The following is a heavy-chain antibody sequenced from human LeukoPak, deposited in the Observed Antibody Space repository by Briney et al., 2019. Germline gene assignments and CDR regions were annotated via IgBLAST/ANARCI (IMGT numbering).Heavy chain of an antibody. Sequence: ASVKVSCKASGYTFTSYGISWVRQAPGQGLEWMGWISAYNGNTNYAQELQGRVTMTTDTSTSTAYMELRSLRSDDTAVYYCARAPLPAAAEGYWFDPWGQGTLVTVSS. CDR3: ARAPLPAAAEGYWFDP. CDR1: GYTFTSYG. J-gene: IGHJ5*02. V-gene: IGHV1-18*01. CDR2: ISAYNGNT. D-gene: IGHD2-2*01.